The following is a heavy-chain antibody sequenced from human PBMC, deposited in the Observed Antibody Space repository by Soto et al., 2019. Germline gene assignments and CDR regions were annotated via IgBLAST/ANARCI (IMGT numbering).Heavy chain of an antibody. CDR1: GYTFTSYG. CDR3: ARGRDLTLYYGMDV. Sequence: ASVKFSCKASGYTFTSYGISWVRQAPGQGLEWMGWISAYNGNTNYAQKLQGRVTMTTDTSTSTAYMELRSLRSDDTAVYYCARGRDLTLYYGMDVWGQGTTVTVSS. V-gene: IGHV1-18*04. CDR2: ISAYNGNT. J-gene: IGHJ6*02.